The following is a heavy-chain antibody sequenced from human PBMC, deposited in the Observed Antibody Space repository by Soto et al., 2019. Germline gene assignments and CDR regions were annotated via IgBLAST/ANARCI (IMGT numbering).Heavy chain of an antibody. V-gene: IGHV3-23*01. CDR1: GFTFSRYA. D-gene: IGHD3-3*01. CDR3: AKDITLFGVPPPDGWFEP. J-gene: IGHJ5*02. CDR2: ISGSGGST. Sequence: EVQLLESGGGLVQPGGSLRLSCAASGFTFSRYAMSWVRQAPGKGLEWVSAISGSGGSTYYADSVKGRFTISRDNSKNTRYLPMNRLRAAARAVYYCAKDITLFGVPPPDGWFEPWGQGTLGTVSS.